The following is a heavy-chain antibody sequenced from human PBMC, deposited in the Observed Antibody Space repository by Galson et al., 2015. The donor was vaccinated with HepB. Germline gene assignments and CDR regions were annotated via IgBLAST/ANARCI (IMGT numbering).Heavy chain of an antibody. CDR3: ARIRAKLEPNRPNYYYYYGMDV. CDR1: GDSVSSNSAA. Sequence: CAISGDSVSSNSAAWNWIRQSPSRGLEWLGRTYYRSKWYNDYAVSVKSRITINPDTSKNQFSLQLNSVTPEDTAVYYCARIRAKLEPNRPNYYYYYGMDVWGQGTTVTVSS. CDR2: TYYRSKWYN. D-gene: IGHD1-1*01. J-gene: IGHJ6*02. V-gene: IGHV6-1*01.